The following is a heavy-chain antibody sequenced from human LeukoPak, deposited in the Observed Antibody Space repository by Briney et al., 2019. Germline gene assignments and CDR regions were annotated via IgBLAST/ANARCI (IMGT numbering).Heavy chain of an antibody. CDR2: IKSDGGT. J-gene: IGHJ1*01. V-gene: IGHV3-74*01. D-gene: IGHD3-22*01. CDR1: GFTFSTYW. CDR3: ARAPSEIGGYYPEYFRH. Sequence: PGGSLRLSCAASGFTFSTYWMHWVRHAPGKGLVWVSRIKSDGGTNYADSVKGRFIISRDNAKKTVSLQMNSLRPEDTGVYYCARAPSEIGGYYPEYFRHWGQGTLVTVSS.